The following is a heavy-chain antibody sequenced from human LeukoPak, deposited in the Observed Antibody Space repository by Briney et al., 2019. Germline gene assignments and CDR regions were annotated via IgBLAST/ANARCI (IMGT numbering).Heavy chain of an antibody. CDR1: GYTFTGYY. Sequence: ASVKVSCKASGYTFTGYYMHWVRQAPGQGLEWMGWINPNSGGTNYAQKLQGRVTMTTDTSTSTAYMELRSLRSDDTAVYYCARVGIAVAGTEYYFDYWGQGTLVTVSS. V-gene: IGHV1-2*02. J-gene: IGHJ4*02. CDR3: ARVGIAVAGTEYYFDY. D-gene: IGHD6-19*01. CDR2: INPNSGGT.